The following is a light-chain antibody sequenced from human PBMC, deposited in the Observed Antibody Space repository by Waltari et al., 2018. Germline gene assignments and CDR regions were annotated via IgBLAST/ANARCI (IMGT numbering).Light chain of an antibody. Sequence: VLTQSQGTLSLSPGERATPSCRASQSLTKRYLAWYQQKPGQAPRLLIYGASSRAAGIPDRFSGSGSGTDFTLTISRLEPEDVAVYYCQQYGSSVLYTFGQGTKLEIK. CDR2: GAS. CDR1: QSLTKRY. CDR3: QQYGSSVLYT. V-gene: IGKV3-20*01. J-gene: IGKJ2*01.